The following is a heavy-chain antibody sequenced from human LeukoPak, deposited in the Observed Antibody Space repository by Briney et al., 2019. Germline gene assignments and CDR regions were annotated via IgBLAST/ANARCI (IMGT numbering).Heavy chain of an antibody. CDR1: GFIVSSNY. V-gene: IGHV3-66*04. D-gene: IGHD4-17*01. J-gene: IGHJ2*01. CDR2: LYSGGNS. CDR3: ARRPVTTDYWYFDL. Sequence: GGSLRLSCAASGFIVSSNYMSWVRQAPGKGLEWVSVLYSGGNSVYADSVKGRFTISRDNSKNTLYLQMNSLRAEDSAVCYCARRPVTTDYWYFDLWGRGTLVAVSS.